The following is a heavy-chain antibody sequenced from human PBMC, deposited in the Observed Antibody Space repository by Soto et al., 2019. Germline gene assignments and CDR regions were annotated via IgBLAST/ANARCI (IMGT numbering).Heavy chain of an antibody. Sequence: GGSLRLSCAASGFTFSTYSMNWVRQAPGKGLEWVSSISSGSSYIYYADSVKGRFTISRDNAHNSLYLQMNSLRAEDTAVYYCATYTRSYYHYGMDVWGQGTTVTVSS. J-gene: IGHJ6*02. D-gene: IGHD2-15*01. V-gene: IGHV3-21*01. CDR3: ATYTRSYYHYGMDV. CDR2: ISSGSSYI. CDR1: GFTFSTYS.